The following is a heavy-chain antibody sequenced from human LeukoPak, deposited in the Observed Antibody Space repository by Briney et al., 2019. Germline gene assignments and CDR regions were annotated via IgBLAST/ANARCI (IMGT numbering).Heavy chain of an antibody. CDR2: IYYNGST. J-gene: IGHJ1*01. V-gene: IGHV4-39*07. CDR3: ARDRLVRGARKEYFQH. Sequence: PSETLSLTCTVSGGSITRSSYYWVWVRQPPGKGLEWIGTIYYNGSTYYTPSLESRVTISVDSSKNHFSLKLMSVTAADTAVYYCARDRLVRGARKEYFQHWGQGTLVTVSS. CDR1: GGSITRSSYY. D-gene: IGHD3-10*01.